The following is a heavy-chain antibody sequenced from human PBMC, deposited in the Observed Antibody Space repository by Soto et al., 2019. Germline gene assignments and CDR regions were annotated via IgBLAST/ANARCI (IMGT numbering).Heavy chain of an antibody. J-gene: IGHJ1*01. V-gene: IGHV3-15*01. D-gene: IGHD2-21*01. CDR1: GFTFSNGW. CDR2: ITSKVAGGTT. CDR3: TTDSTQTFCDGGPSYSVQTKIHHS. Sequence: EVQLVESGGGLVKPGGSLRLSCAASGFTFSNGWMSWVRQAPGKGLEWVCRITSKVAGGTTDYSAPVNGRFTISRDDSKDTMYLQMNSLRTEDTAVYYCTTDSTQTFCDGGPSYSVQTKIHHSWGQGALVTVSS.